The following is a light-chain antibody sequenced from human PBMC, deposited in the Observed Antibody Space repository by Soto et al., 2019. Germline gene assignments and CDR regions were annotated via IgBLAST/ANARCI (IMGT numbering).Light chain of an antibody. V-gene: IGLV1-51*01. CDR3: ATWHRDSYV. J-gene: IGLJ1*01. Sequence: QSVLTQPPSVSAAPGQKGTISCSGGSSDIGSNDVCWYQQVPGTAPKVLIYDNNKRPSEIPDRFSGSKSGTSATLGISGLQTGDEADYFCATWHRDSYVFGSGTKVTVL. CDR2: DNN. CDR1: SSDIGSND.